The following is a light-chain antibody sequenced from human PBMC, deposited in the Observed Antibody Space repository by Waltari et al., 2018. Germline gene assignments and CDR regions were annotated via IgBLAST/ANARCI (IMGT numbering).Light chain of an antibody. CDR2: QFS. CDR3: MQRTHWPVWT. J-gene: IGKJ1*01. Sequence: DVVMTQSPLSLPVTLGQPAPIPCRSSQSLVHSDGNTYLNWFQQRPGQSPRRLIYQFSNRDSGVPDRVSGSGSGTDFTLRISRVEAEDIGVYYCMQRTHWPVWTFGQGTKVEIK. CDR1: QSLVHSDGNTY. V-gene: IGKV2-30*02.